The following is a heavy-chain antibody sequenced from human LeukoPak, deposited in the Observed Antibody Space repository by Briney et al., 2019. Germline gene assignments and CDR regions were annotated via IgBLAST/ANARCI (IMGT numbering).Heavy chain of an antibody. CDR3: ARDRLPSHSSHRGAFDI. Sequence: PGGSLRLSCAASGSTFSSYSMNWVRQAPGKGLEWVSSISSSSSYIYYADSVKGRFTISRDNAKNSLYLQMNSLRAEDTAVYYCARDRLPSHSSHRGAFDIWGQGTMVTVSS. D-gene: IGHD6-13*01. V-gene: IGHV3-21*01. J-gene: IGHJ3*02. CDR1: GSTFSSYS. CDR2: ISSSSSYI.